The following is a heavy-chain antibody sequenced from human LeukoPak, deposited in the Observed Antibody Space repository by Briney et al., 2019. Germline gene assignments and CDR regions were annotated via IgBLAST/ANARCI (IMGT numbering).Heavy chain of an antibody. V-gene: IGHV3-48*04. D-gene: IGHD5-24*01. J-gene: IGHJ6*02. CDR3: ARGRRDGYGMDV. Sequence: GGPLRLSCAASGFTFSSYGMQWVRQAPGKGLEWVSYISSSSSTIYYADSVKGRFTMSRDNAKNSLYLQMNSLRAEDTAVYYCARGRRDGYGMDVWGQGTTVTVSS. CDR1: GFTFSSYG. CDR2: ISSSSSTI.